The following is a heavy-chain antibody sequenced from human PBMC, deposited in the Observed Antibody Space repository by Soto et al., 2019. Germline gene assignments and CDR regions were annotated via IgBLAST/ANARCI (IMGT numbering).Heavy chain of an antibody. V-gene: IGHV3-66*04. CDR1: GFTVSSNY. Sequence: GGSLRLSCAASGFTVSSNYMSWVRQAPGKGLEWVSVIYSGGSTYYADSVKGRFTISRDNSKNTLYLQMNSLRAEDTAVYYCARHLYYYDSSGSYGMDVWGQGTTVTVSS. CDR2: IYSGGST. CDR3: ARHLYYYDSSGSYGMDV. D-gene: IGHD3-22*01. J-gene: IGHJ6*02.